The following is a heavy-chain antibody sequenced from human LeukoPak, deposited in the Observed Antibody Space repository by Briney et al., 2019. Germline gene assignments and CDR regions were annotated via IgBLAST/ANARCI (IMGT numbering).Heavy chain of an antibody. CDR3: AKGTYYDFWSGYSFDP. CDR1: GFTFDNYA. CDR2: ISGNSGNI. J-gene: IGHJ5*02. D-gene: IGHD3-3*01. V-gene: IGHV3-9*03. Sequence: GRSLRLSCAASGFTFDNYAMHWVRQAPGKGLEWVSGISGNSGNIGYADSVKGRFTISRDNAKKSLYLQMNSLRAEDMALYYCAKGTYYDFWSGYSFDPWGQGTLVTASS.